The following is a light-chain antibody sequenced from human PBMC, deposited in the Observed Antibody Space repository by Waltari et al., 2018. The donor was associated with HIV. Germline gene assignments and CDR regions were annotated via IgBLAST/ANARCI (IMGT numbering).Light chain of an antibody. CDR1: STDIGGYNY. CDR3: TSYTTSSTRV. J-gene: IGLJ3*02. V-gene: IGLV2-14*01. Sequence: QSALTQPASVSGSPGQSITISCSGTSTDIGGYNYVSWYQHHPGKAPKLIIYEVTKRPSGVSNRFSASKSGNTASLTISGLQAEDEADYYCTSYTTSSTRVFGGGTKLTVL. CDR2: EVT.